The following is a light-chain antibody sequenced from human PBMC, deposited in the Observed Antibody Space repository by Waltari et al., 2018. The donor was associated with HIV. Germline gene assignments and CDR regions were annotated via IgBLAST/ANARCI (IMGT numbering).Light chain of an antibody. J-gene: IGLJ2*01. V-gene: IGLV2-11*01. Sequence: QSALTQPRSVSGSPGQSVTISCTGTSSDVGGYNYVPWYQQHPGKAPKLMIYDVSKRPSGVPDRFSGSKSGNTASLTISGLQAEDEADYYCCSYAGSYTHVVFGGGTKLTVL. CDR3: CSYAGSYTHVV. CDR2: DVS. CDR1: SSDVGGYNY.